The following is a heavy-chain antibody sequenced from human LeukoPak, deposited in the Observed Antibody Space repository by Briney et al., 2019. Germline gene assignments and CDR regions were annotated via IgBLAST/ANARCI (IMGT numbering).Heavy chain of an antibody. CDR1: GGSFSGYY. D-gene: IGHD6-19*01. J-gene: IGHJ4*02. CDR2: INHSGST. Sequence: SETLSLTCAVYGGSFSGYYWSWIRQPPGKGLEWIGEINHSGSTNYNPSLKSRVTISVDTSKNQFSLKLSSVTAADTAVYYCARLSGYVGLYSSGWYGSRAKSITGFDYWGQGTLVTVSS. V-gene: IGHV4-34*01. CDR3: ARLSGYVGLYSSGWYGSRAKSITGFDY.